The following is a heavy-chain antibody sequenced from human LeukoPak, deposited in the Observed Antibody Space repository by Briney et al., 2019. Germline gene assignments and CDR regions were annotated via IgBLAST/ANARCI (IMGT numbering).Heavy chain of an antibody. Sequence: ASVKVSCKASGYTFTSYGISWVRQAPGQGLEWMGRINPNSGGTNYAQKFQGRVTMTRDTSISTAYMELSRLRSDDTAVYYCARDLFGVVITKDYWGQGTLVTVSS. D-gene: IGHD3-3*01. CDR2: INPNSGGT. J-gene: IGHJ4*02. V-gene: IGHV1-2*06. CDR3: ARDLFGVVITKDY. CDR1: GYTFTSYG.